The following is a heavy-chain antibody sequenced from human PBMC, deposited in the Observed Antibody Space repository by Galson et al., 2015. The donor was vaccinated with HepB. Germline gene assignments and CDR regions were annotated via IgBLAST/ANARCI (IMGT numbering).Heavy chain of an antibody. V-gene: IGHV3-30*04. CDR2: ISYDGSNK. Sequence: SLRLSCAASGFTFSSYAMHWVRQAPGKGLEWVAVISYDGSNKYYADSVRGRFTISRDNSKNTLYLQMNSLRAEDTAVYYCAREGGDDYVWGSYRSKGEPYFDYWGQGTLVTVSS. D-gene: IGHD3-16*02. CDR3: AREGGDDYVWGSYRSKGEPYFDY. CDR1: GFTFSSYA. J-gene: IGHJ4*02.